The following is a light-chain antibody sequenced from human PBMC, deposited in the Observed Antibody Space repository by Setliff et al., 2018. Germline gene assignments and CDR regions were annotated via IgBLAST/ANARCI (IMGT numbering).Light chain of an antibody. CDR3: NSYTSSRTYV. CDR1: NSDVGGYNY. Sequence: QSVLTQPASVSGSPGQSITISCTGSNSDVGGYNYVSWYQQYPGKAPKLMIYEVSDRPSGVSNRFSGSKSGNTASLIISGLQAEDEADYYCNSYTSSRTYVFGTGTKVTVL. J-gene: IGLJ1*01. V-gene: IGLV2-14*01. CDR2: EVS.